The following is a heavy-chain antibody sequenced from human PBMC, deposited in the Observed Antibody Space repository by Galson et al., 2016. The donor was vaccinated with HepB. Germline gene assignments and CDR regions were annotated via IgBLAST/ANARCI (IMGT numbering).Heavy chain of an antibody. V-gene: IGHV3-53*01. Sequence: SLRLSCAAYGLPVSNDYMSWVRQAPGKGLKWVSVSYSDGRTYYAESVKGRFTISRDISKNTVFLQMNSLRGEDTAVYYCARDPGFRNGMDVWGQGTTVTVS. CDR3: ARDPGFRNGMDV. J-gene: IGHJ6*02. CDR2: SYSDGRT. CDR1: GLPVSNDY.